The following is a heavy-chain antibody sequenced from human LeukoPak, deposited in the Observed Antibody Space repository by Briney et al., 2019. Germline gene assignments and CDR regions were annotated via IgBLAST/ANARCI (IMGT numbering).Heavy chain of an antibody. CDR3: ARVLPRLGIALDAFDI. J-gene: IGHJ3*02. Sequence: GGSLRLSCAASGFTFSSYTMNWVRQAPGKGLEWVSSISTSSSYIYYADSVKGRFTISRDNAKNSLYLQMNSLRAEDTAVYYCARVLPRLGIALDAFDIWGQGTMVTVSS. V-gene: IGHV3-21*01. D-gene: IGHD3-16*01. CDR1: GFTFSSYT. CDR2: ISTSSSYI.